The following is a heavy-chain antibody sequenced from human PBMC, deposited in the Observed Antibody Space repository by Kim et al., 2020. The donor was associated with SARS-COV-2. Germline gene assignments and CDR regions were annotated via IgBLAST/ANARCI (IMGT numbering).Heavy chain of an antibody. J-gene: IGHJ4*02. CDR3: ARGKEQWLVLNYFDY. D-gene: IGHD6-19*01. Sequence: QKFQGRVTITADESTSTAYMELSSLRSEDTAVYYCARGKEQWLVLNYFDYWGQGTLVTVSS. V-gene: IGHV1-69*01.